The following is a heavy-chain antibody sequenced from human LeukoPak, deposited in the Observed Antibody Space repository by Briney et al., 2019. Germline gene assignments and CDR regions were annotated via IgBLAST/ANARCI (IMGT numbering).Heavy chain of an antibody. V-gene: IGHV3-53*05. CDR3: TRGPGSTWYSDY. D-gene: IGHD6-13*01. Sequence: GGSLRLSCAASGFTVSSNYMNWVRQAPGKGLEWVSIIYSGGDAYYGDSVKGRFTISRDNSKNTLYLQMNSLRPEDTAVYYCTRGPGSTWYSDYWGQGTLVTVSS. J-gene: IGHJ4*02. CDR2: IYSGGDA. CDR1: GFTVSSNY.